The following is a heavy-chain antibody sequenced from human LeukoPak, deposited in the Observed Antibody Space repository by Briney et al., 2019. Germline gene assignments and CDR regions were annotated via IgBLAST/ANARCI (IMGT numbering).Heavy chain of an antibody. Sequence: GSLRLSCAASGFTSDDYTMHWVRQAPGKGLEWVSLISWDGGSTYYADSVKGRFTISRDNSKNSLYLQMNSLRAEDTAVYYCAKGGYDFWSGYYTGSLDYWGQGTLVTVSS. V-gene: IGHV3-43*01. D-gene: IGHD3-3*01. J-gene: IGHJ4*02. CDR1: GFTSDDYT. CDR2: ISWDGGST. CDR3: AKGGYDFWSGYYTGSLDY.